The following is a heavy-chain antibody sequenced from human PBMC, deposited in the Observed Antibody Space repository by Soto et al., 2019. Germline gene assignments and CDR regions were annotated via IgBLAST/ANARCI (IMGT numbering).Heavy chain of an antibody. CDR1: GFTFSSYA. V-gene: IGHV3-30-3*01. CDR2: ISYDGSNK. J-gene: IGHJ5*02. CDR3: ASPPMIGCP. D-gene: IGHD3-22*01. Sequence: PGGSLRLSCAASGFTFSSYAMHWVRQAPGKGLEWVAVISYDGSNKYYADSVKGRFTISRDNSKNTLYLQMNSLRAEDTAVYYCASPPMIGCPWGQGTLVTVSS.